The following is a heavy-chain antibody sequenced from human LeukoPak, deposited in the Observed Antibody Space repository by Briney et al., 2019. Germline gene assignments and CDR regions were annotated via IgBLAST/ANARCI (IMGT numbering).Heavy chain of an antibody. Sequence: GGSLRLSCAASGFTFSSYSMNWVRQAPGKGLEWVSSISSSGSYIYYADSVKGRFTISRDNAKNSLYLQMNSLRAEDTAVHYCARDLGYYDSSGYSYFDYWGQGALVTVSS. CDR3: ARDLGYYDSSGYSYFDY. D-gene: IGHD3-22*01. V-gene: IGHV3-21*01. J-gene: IGHJ4*02. CDR2: ISSSGSYI. CDR1: GFTFSSYS.